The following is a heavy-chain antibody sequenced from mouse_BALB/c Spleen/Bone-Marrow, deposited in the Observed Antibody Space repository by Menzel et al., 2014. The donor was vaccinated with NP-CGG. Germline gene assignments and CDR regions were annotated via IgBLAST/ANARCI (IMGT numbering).Heavy chain of an antibody. J-gene: IGHJ2*01. CDR1: DYSFTGYN. CDR2: IDPYSGGT. V-gene: IGHV1-39*01. CDR3: ARSWVNYFDY. Sequence: EVQLQQSGPELGKPGASVKISCKASDYSFTGYNMNWVKQSNGKSLEWIGNIDPYSGGTSYNQKFKGKATLAVDKSSSTAYVQLKSLTSEDSAVYYCARSWVNYFDYWGQGTTLTVSS. D-gene: IGHD2-1*01.